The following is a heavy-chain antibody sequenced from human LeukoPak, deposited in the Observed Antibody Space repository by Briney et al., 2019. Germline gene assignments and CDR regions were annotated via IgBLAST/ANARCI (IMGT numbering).Heavy chain of an antibody. CDR3: ARVGERDKFALIEGRFDP. CDR2: ISWNSGSI. J-gene: IGHJ5*02. CDR1: GFTFDDYA. D-gene: IGHD2-21*01. Sequence: QSGGSLRLSCAASGFTFDDYAMHWVRQAPGKGLEWVSGISWNSGSIGYADSVKGRFTISRDNAKDSVHLQMNSLRAEDTAVYYCARVGERDKFALIEGRFDPWGQGTLVTVSS. V-gene: IGHV3-9*01.